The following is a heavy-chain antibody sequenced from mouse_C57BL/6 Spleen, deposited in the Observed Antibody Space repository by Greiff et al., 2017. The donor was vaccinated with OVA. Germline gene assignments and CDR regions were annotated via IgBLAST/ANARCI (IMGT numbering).Heavy chain of an antibody. D-gene: IGHD2-2*01. CDR1: GFTFSDYY. J-gene: IGHJ4*01. CDR3: ARGGDYGYDVHAMDY. Sequence: EVMLVESEGGLVQPGSSMKLSCTASGFTFSDYYMAWVRQVPEKGLEWVANINYDGSSTYYLDSLKSRFIISRDNAKNILYLQMSSLKSEDTATYYCARGGDYGYDVHAMDYWGQGTSVTVSS. V-gene: IGHV5-16*01. CDR2: INYDGSST.